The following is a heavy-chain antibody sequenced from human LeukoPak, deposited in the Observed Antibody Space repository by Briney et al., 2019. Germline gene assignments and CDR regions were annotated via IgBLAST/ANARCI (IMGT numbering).Heavy chain of an antibody. CDR1: GGSVSSSTYH. CDR3: ARDSRQQLVPDY. Sequence: ASETLSLTCTVSGGSVSSSTYHWGWIRQPPGKGLEWIGSMYYTGSTYYNPSLKSRVTISVDTSKNQFSLKLSSVTAADTAVYYCARDSRQQLVPDYWGQGTLVTVSS. V-gene: IGHV4-39*02. CDR2: MYYTGST. D-gene: IGHD6-13*01. J-gene: IGHJ4*02.